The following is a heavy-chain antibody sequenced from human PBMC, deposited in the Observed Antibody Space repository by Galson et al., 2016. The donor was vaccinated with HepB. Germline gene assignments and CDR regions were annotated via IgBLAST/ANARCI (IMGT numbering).Heavy chain of an antibody. CDR3: AHSETGDCVGY. V-gene: IGHV2-5*02. J-gene: IGHJ4*02. Sequence: PALVNPTQTLTLTCTFSGFSLSTSGVGVGWIRQPPGKALEWLALIYWDDDKRYSPSLKRRLTGTKDTSKNLVVLTMSNMNPVDTATYYCAHSETGDCVGYWGQGTLGIVSS. CDR1: GFSLSTSGVG. D-gene: IGHD2-21*02. CDR2: IYWDDDK.